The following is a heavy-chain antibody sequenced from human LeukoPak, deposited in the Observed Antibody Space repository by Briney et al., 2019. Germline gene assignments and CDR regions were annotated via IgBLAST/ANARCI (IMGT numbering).Heavy chain of an antibody. CDR2: IYHNGNT. V-gene: IGHV4-30-2*01. CDR3: ASGGYSYGFDY. CDR1: GGSVSSGSYY. J-gene: IGHJ4*02. D-gene: IGHD5-18*01. Sequence: TSETLSLTCTVSGGSVSSGSYYWSWIRQPPGKGLEWIGYIYHNGNTYYSPSLKSRVTISVDRSKNQLSLKLSSVTAADTAMYYCASGGYSYGFDYWGQGTLVTVSS.